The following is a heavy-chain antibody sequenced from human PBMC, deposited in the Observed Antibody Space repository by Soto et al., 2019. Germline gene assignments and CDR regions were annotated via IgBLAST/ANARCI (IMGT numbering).Heavy chain of an antibody. J-gene: IGHJ4*02. D-gene: IGHD3-16*01. CDR3: ARLGTNGQTLDY. V-gene: IGHV4-4*07. CDR2: IYTTGST. CDR1: GGSIRDYF. Sequence: QVQLQESGPGLVKPSETLSLTCTVSGGSIRDYFWTWIRQPAGKGLEWVGRIYTTGSTNYNPSLKSRVTMSVDTSKNQFSLKLTSVTAADTAVYYCARLGTNGQTLDYWGQGTLVTVSS.